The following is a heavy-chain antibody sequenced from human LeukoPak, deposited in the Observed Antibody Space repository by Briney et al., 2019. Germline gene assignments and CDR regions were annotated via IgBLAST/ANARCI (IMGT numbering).Heavy chain of an antibody. CDR1: GYTFTRYA. V-gene: IGHV1-3*01. D-gene: IGHD2-2*01. J-gene: IGHJ6*04. CDR3: ARAIYCSSTSCYYLPYYYGMDV. Sequence: ASVKVSCKASGYTFTRYAMHGVRQAPGQRLEWMGWINAVNGNTKYSQKFQGRVTITRDTSASTAYMELSSLRSEDTAVYYCARAIYCSSTSCYYLPYYYGMDVWGKGTTVTVS. CDR2: INAVNGNT.